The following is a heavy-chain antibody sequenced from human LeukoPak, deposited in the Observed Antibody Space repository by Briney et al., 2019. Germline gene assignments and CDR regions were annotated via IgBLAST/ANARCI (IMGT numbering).Heavy chain of an antibody. CDR1: GFTFSSHA. J-gene: IGHJ1*01. D-gene: IGHD6-13*01. CDR3: AEASPSDSSSWYPSWH. CDR2: VSGSGGST. Sequence: PGGSLRLSCAASGFTFSSHATSWVRQAPGKGLEWVSAVSGSGGSTYYADSVKGRFTISRDNSKNTLYLQMSSLRAEDTALYYCAEASPSDSSSWYPSWHWGQGTLVTVSS. V-gene: IGHV3-23*01.